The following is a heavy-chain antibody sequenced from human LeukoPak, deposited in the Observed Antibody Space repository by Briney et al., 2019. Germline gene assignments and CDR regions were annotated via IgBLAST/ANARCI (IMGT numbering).Heavy chain of an antibody. V-gene: IGHV4-59*11. J-gene: IGHJ5*02. CDR1: GGSLSSQY. CDR2: IYYSGST. Sequence: SETLSLTCLVSGGSLSSQYWSWVRQPPGKGLEWIGYIYYSGSTKHNPSFKSRVTISVDPSNNQLSLKQSSVISADTAVYYCARLYDSSGYTNLLDPWGQGTLVTVSS. CDR3: ARLYDSSGYTNLLDP. D-gene: IGHD3-22*01.